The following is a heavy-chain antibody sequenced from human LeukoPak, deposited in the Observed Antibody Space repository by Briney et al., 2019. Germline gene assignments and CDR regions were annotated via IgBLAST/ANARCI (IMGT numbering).Heavy chain of an antibody. J-gene: IGHJ6*02. CDR1: GFTFDDYA. V-gene: IGHV3-9*01. CDR3: ARDQGYSYGYHYYYYGMDV. CDR2: ISWNSGSI. D-gene: IGHD5-18*01. Sequence: GGSLRLSCAASGFTFDDYAMPWVRQAPGKGLEWVSGISWNSGSIGYADSVKGRFTISRDNSKNTLYLQMNSLRAEDTAVYYCARDQGYSYGYHYYYYGMDVWGQGTTVTVSS.